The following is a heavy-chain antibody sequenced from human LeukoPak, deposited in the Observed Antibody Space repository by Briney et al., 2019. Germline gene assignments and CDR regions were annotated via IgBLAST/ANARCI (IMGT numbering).Heavy chain of an antibody. CDR3: ARGVSIAARRISHYYYYMDV. V-gene: IGHV4-34*01. D-gene: IGHD6-6*01. Sequence: SETLSLICAVYGGSFSGYYWSWIRQPPGKGLEWIGEINHSGSTNYNPSLKSRVTISVDTSKNQFSRKLSSVTAADTAVYYCARGVSIAARRISHYYYYMDVWGKGTTVTVSS. CDR1: GGSFSGYY. J-gene: IGHJ6*03. CDR2: INHSGST.